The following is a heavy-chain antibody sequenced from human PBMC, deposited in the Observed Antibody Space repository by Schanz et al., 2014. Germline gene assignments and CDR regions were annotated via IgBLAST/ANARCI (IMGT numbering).Heavy chain of an antibody. J-gene: IGHJ4*02. Sequence: QVHLVQSGAEVKKPGASVKVSCKASGGTFSSYTISWVRQAPGQGLEWMGKIIPVLNIATYAQRFQGRLTMTRDTSTSTVYMELSSLRSEDTAVYYCARGRTFDYWGQGTLVTVSS. CDR3: ARGRTFDY. CDR1: GGTFSSYT. V-gene: IGHV1-69*09. CDR2: IIPVLNIA.